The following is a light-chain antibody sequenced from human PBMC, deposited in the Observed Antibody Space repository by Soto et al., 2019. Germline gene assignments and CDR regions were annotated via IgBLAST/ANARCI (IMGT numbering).Light chain of an antibody. CDR3: QQYGSSART. V-gene: IGKV3-20*01. Sequence: ETMMTQSPDTLSVSLGERATLSCRASQSLRSSLAWYQQKPGQAPRLLIYDASTRATGIPARLSGSGSGKDVTLTISRLEPEDLAVYYGQQYGSSARTFGQGTKVDIK. J-gene: IGKJ1*01. CDR2: DAS. CDR1: QSLRSS.